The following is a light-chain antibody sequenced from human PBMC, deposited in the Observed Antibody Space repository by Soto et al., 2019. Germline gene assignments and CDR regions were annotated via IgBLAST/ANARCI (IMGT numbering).Light chain of an antibody. J-gene: IGLJ3*02. V-gene: IGLV2-14*01. Sequence: QSVLTQPASVSGSPGQSITISCSGTTNDIGGYNYVSWYQHHPGKVPKVIIYEVRNRPSGVSNRFSGSKSGNTASLTISGLQPEDEADYYCCSYTISATLVFGGGTKLTVL. CDR1: TNDIGGYNY. CDR2: EVR. CDR3: CSYTISATLV.